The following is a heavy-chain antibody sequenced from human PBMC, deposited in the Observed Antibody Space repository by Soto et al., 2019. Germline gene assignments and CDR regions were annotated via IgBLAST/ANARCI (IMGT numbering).Heavy chain of an antibody. V-gene: IGHV3-33*01. CDR2: IWYDGSNK. J-gene: IGHJ4*02. D-gene: IGHD3-9*01. Sequence: LRLSCAASGFTFSSYGMHWVRQAPGKGLEWVAVIWYDGSNKYYADSVKGRFTISRDNSKNTLYLQMNSLRAEDTAVYYCARDSYSAIHYDILTGYYIWGQGTLVTVSS. CDR3: ARDSYSAIHYDILTGYYI. CDR1: GFTFSSYG.